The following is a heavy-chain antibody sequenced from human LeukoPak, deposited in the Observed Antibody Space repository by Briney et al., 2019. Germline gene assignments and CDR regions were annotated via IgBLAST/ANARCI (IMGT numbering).Heavy chain of an antibody. CDR3: ARGGSGYDSFYYYGMDV. Sequence: SETLSLTCTVSGGSMNGYYRSWIRQPTGKGLEWIGYIYYSGSTNYNPSLKSRVTISVDTSKNQFSLTLTSVTAADTAVYYCARGGSGYDSFYYYGMDVWGQGTTVTVSS. V-gene: IGHV4-59*01. D-gene: IGHD5-12*01. CDR2: IYYSGST. CDR1: GGSMNGYY. J-gene: IGHJ6*02.